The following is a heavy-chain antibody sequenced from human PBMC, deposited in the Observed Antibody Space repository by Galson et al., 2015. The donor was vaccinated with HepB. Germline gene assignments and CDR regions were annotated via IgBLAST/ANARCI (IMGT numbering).Heavy chain of an antibody. V-gene: IGHV1-8*01. J-gene: IGHJ4*02. CDR3: ARGLATVTTQPGY. CDR1: GYTFTSYD. Sequence: SVKVSCKASGYTFTSYDINWVRQATGQGLEWMGWMNPNSGNTGYAQKFQGRVTMTRNTSISTAYMELSSLRSEDTAVYYCARGLATVTTQPGYWGQGTLVTVSS. CDR2: MNPNSGNT. D-gene: IGHD4-17*01.